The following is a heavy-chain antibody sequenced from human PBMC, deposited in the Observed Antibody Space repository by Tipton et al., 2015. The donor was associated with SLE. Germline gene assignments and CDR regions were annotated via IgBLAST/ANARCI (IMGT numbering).Heavy chain of an antibody. CDR2: IYDSGST. Sequence: TLSLTCTVSGDSISGHYRSWIRQPPGKGLEWIGYIYDSGSTSYNPSLKSRVTISEDTSKQHFSLKLRSLTAADTAVYYCARHAGDYAYFDSWGQGTLVTVSS. V-gene: IGHV4-59*08. CDR1: GDSISGHY. J-gene: IGHJ4*02. D-gene: IGHD4-17*01. CDR3: ARHAGDYAYFDS.